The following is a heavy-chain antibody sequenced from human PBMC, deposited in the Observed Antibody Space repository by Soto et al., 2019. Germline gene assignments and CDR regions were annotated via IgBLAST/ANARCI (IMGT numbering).Heavy chain of an antibody. J-gene: IGHJ6*02. CDR1: GGTLSSYA. V-gene: IGHV1-69*12. D-gene: IGHD2-15*01. CDR3: ARDLYCSGGSCYPDTYYYGMDV. Sequence: QVQLVQSGAEVKKPGSSVKVSCKASGGTLSSYAISWVRQAPGQGLEWMGGIIPIFGTANYAQKFQGRVTITADESTSTANMEPSSLRSDDTAVYYCARDLYCSGGSCYPDTYYYGMDVWGQGTTVTVSS. CDR2: IIPIFGTA.